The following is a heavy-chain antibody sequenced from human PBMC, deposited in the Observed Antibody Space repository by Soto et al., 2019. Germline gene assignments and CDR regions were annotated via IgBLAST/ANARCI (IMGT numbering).Heavy chain of an antibody. Sequence: PGGSLRLSCEASGFSFSPYSMNWVRQAPGKGLEWLSSISSSSSYIFYADSVKGRFTISRDNAKNSLFLQMNSLRADDTAVYYCARDRETGATVTTYYDSWGQGALVTVS. V-gene: IGHV3-21*06. CDR2: ISSSSSYI. J-gene: IGHJ4*02. D-gene: IGHD4-4*01. CDR3: ARDRETGATVTTYYDS. CDR1: GFSFSPYS.